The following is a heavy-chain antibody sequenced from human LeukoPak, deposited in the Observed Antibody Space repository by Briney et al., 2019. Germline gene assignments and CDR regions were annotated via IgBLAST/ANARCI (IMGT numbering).Heavy chain of an antibody. D-gene: IGHD3-9*01. Sequence: GASVKVSCKASGYTFTGYGISWVRQAPGQGLEWMGWISAYNGNTNYAQKLQGRVTMTTDTSTSTAYMELRSLRSDDTAVYYCARGLSYYDILTGYWTSATLDYWGQGTLVTVSS. CDR3: ARGLSYYDILTGYWTSATLDY. CDR2: ISAYNGNT. J-gene: IGHJ4*02. V-gene: IGHV1-18*01. CDR1: GYTFTGYG.